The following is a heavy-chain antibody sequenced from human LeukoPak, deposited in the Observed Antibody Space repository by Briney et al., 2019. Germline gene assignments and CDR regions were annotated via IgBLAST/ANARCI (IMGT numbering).Heavy chain of an antibody. J-gene: IGHJ4*02. CDR1: GYSISSGYY. Sequence: SETLSLTCGVSGYSISSGYYWGWVRQPPGQGLEWIGTIYHSGSTFYNPSLKSRVTISVDTSKNHFSLKLSSVTAADTAFYYCARHLWGGYYTPFEYWGQGNLVTVSS. D-gene: IGHD3-3*02. V-gene: IGHV4-38-2*01. CDR3: ARHLWGGYYTPFEY. CDR2: IYHSGST.